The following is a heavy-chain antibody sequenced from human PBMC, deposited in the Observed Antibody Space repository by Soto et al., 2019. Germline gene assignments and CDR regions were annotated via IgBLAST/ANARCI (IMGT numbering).Heavy chain of an antibody. Sequence: EVLLLESGGGLVQPGGSLRLSCVASGFTFSNNGFTWVRQVPGKGLEWVSPSGGRGDVEYADTVKGRCTISRDTPKNTVFLVMHGLRVDDTAVYFCAKCKGRLSNKCYYGMVVWGQGTTVTVS. J-gene: IGHJ6*02. CDR3: AKCKGRLSNKCYYGMVV. V-gene: IGHV3-23*01. CDR2: SGGRGDV. CDR1: GFTFSNNG. D-gene: IGHD2-8*01.